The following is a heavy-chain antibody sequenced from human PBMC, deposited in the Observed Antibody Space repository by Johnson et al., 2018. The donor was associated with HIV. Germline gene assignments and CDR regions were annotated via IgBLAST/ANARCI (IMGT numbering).Heavy chain of an antibody. CDR3: ARVHGGATRAKGAFDI. D-gene: IGHD1-26*01. Sequence: VQLVESGGGLVQPGGSLRLSCAASGFTFINYAMNWVRQAPGKGLEGVAVISDDGPNTDYADAVKGRFTISRDNSKNTLYLQMNSLRAEDTAVYYCARVHGGATRAKGAFDIWGQGTMVTVSS. CDR1: GFTFINYA. CDR2: ISDDGPNT. J-gene: IGHJ3*02. V-gene: IGHV3-30*14.